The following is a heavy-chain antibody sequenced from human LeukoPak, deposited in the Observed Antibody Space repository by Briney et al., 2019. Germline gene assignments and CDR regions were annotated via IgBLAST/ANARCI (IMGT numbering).Heavy chain of an antibody. CDR3: ASLWSMEEVDY. J-gene: IGHJ4*02. D-gene: IGHD2-8*01. Sequence: ASVKVSCKASGYTFTSYAVNWVRQTPGQGLEWMGRINTNTGNPAYAQGFTGRFVFSLDTSVSTAYLQISSLKAEDTAVYYCASLWSMEEVDYWGQGTLVTVSS. V-gene: IGHV7-4-1*02. CDR2: INTNTGNP. CDR1: GYTFTSYA.